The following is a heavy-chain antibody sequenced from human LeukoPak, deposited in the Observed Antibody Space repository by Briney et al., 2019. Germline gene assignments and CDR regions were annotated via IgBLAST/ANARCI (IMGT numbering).Heavy chain of an antibody. J-gene: IGHJ4*02. CDR2: LSPDGSSS. V-gene: IGHV3-74*01. CDR3: TRSPSLGGSYWGFDY. D-gene: IGHD1-26*01. CDR1: GFTFSTYW. Sequence: GGSLRLSCAASGFTFSTYWMHWVRQAPGKGLVWVSRLSPDGSSSIYADSVKGRFTDPRDNAKNTLYLQMNSLRADDTAVYYCTRSPSLGGSYWGFDYWGQGTLLTVSS.